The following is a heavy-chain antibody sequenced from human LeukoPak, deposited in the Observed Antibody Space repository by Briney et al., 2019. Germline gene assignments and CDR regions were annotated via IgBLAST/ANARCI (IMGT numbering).Heavy chain of an antibody. V-gene: IGHV4-59*12. D-gene: IGHD3-9*01. CDR2: IYYSGST. J-gene: IGHJ4*02. Sequence: SETLSLTCTVSGGSISNYYWSWIRQPPGNGLEWIGYIYYSGSTHYNPSLKSRVTISVDTSKNQFSLKLSSVTAADAAVYYCARLTSNRDDYWGQGTLVTVSS. CDR1: GGSISNYY. CDR3: ARLTSNRDDY.